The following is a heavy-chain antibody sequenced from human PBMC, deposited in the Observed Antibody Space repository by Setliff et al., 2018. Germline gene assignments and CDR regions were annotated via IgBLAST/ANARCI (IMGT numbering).Heavy chain of an antibody. CDR1: GFSFSNYA. V-gene: IGHV3-21*04. CDR2: FSSRNDYI. Sequence: PGGSLRLSCEASGFSFSNYAMNWVRQAPGKGLEWVASFSSRNDYIYHADSVKGRFTISRDNAKTSLYLQMDILRVEDTAVYYCARAGAPAGGRVYYDLWGQGTLVTVSS. D-gene: IGHD6-13*01. J-gene: IGHJ4*02. CDR3: ARAGAPAGGRVYYDL.